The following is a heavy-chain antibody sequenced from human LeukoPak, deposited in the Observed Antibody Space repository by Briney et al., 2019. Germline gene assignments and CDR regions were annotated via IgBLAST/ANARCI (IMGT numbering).Heavy chain of an antibody. Sequence: SETLSLTCTVSGGSISSSSYYWGWIRQPPGKGLEWIGSIYYSGSTYYNPSLKSRVTISVDTSKNQFSLKLSSVTAADTAVYYCARVQGGWSRIGYFQHWGQGTLATVSS. J-gene: IGHJ1*01. CDR2: IYYSGST. D-gene: IGHD6-19*01. CDR1: GGSISSSSYY. V-gene: IGHV4-39*07. CDR3: ARVQGGWSRIGYFQH.